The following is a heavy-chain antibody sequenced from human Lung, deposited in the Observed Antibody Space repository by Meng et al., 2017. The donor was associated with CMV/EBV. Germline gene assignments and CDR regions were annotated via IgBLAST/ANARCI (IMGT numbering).Heavy chain of an antibody. CDR2: IYHSGGT. CDR3: ARDPYATGWAG. V-gene: IGHV4-4*02. CDR1: GGSISISTW. Sequence: QVQQQGSGPGRVKPAGTLSLTCAFPGGSISISTWWSWVRQPPGKGLEWIEEIYHSGGTNYNPSLRGRVTISLDKSKNQFSLTLRSVTAADTAVYYCARDPYATGWAGWGQGTLVTVSS. J-gene: IGHJ4*02. D-gene: IGHD6-19*01.